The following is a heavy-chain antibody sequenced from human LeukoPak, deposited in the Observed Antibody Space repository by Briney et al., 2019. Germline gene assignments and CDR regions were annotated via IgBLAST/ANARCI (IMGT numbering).Heavy chain of an antibody. CDR2: ISSSSSYI. Sequence: GGSLRLSCAASGFSFSTYNMNWVRQAPGKGLEWVSSISSSSSYIYYADSVKGRFTISRDNAKNSLYLQMNSLRAEDTAVYYCARGRLYDSSGYYYVPYYFDYWGQGTLVTVSS. J-gene: IGHJ4*02. CDR1: GFSFSTYN. V-gene: IGHV3-21*01. CDR3: ARGRLYDSSGYYYVPYYFDY. D-gene: IGHD3-22*01.